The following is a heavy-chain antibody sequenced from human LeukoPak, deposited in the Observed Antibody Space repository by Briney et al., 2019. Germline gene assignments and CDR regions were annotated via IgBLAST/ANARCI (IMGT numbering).Heavy chain of an antibody. J-gene: IGHJ4*02. Sequence: SETLSLTCTVSGGSISSGGYYWSWIRQHPGKGLEWIGYIYYSGSTYYNPSLKSRVTISVDTSKNQFSLKLSSVTAADTAVYYCARVVVGASLIDYWGQGTLVTVSS. CDR3: ARVVVGASLIDY. V-gene: IGHV4-31*03. D-gene: IGHD1-26*01. CDR1: GGSISSGGYY. CDR2: IYYSGST.